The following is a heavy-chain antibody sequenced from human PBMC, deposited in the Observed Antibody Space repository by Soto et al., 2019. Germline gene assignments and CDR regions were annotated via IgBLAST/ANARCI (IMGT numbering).Heavy chain of an antibody. CDR3: ARDLYLPAAMHYYGMDV. Sequence: SGGSLRLSCAASGFTFSSYGMHWVRQAPGKGLEWVAVIWYDGSNKYYADSVKGRFTISRDNSKNTLYLQMNSLRAEDTAVYYCARDLYLPAAMHYYGMDVWGQGTTVTVSS. V-gene: IGHV3-33*01. D-gene: IGHD2-2*01. J-gene: IGHJ6*02. CDR1: GFTFSSYG. CDR2: IWYDGSNK.